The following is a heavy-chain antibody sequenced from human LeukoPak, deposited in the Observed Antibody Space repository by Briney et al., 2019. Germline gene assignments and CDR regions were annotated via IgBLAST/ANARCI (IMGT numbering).Heavy chain of an antibody. CDR1: GYNFTSYG. CDR3: ARELRYCSGGSCYSDGFEY. Sequence: SVKVACGASGYNFTSYGMSWARHAPRQGLEWMGWINAANGNTKCSQEFQDRVTITWDTSASTAYMELSSLRSDDMAVYYCARELRYCSGGSCYSDGFEYWGQGTLVTVSS. CDR2: INAANGNT. V-gene: IGHV1-3*03. J-gene: IGHJ4*02. D-gene: IGHD2-15*01.